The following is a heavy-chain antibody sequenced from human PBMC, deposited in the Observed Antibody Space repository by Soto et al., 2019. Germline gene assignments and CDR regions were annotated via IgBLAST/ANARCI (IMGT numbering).Heavy chain of an antibody. Sequence: QVQLVESGGGVVQPGRPLRLSCAASGFTFSSYAMHWVRQAPGKGLEWVAVISYDGSNKYYADSVKGRFTISRDNSKNTLYLQMNSLRAEDTAVYYCARPITMVRGVIITSPSYYYYYGMDVWGQGTTVTVSS. J-gene: IGHJ6*02. CDR1: GFTFSSYA. CDR2: ISYDGSNK. D-gene: IGHD3-10*01. CDR3: ARPITMVRGVIITSPSYYYYYGMDV. V-gene: IGHV3-30-3*01.